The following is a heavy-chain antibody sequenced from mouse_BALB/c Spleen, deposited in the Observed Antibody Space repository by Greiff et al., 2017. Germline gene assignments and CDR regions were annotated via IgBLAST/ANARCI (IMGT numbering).Heavy chain of an antibody. CDR3: TRQGYAYYAMDY. CDR1: GFTFSNYW. CDR2: IRLKSNNYAT. Sequence: EVQGVESGGGLVQPGGSMKLSCVASGFTFSNYWMNWVRQSPEKGLEWVAEIRLKSNNYATHYAESVKGRFTISRDDSKSSVYLQMNNLRAEDTGIYYCTRQGYAYYAMDYWGQGTSVTVSS. V-gene: IGHV6-6*02. J-gene: IGHJ4*01. D-gene: IGHD2-14*01.